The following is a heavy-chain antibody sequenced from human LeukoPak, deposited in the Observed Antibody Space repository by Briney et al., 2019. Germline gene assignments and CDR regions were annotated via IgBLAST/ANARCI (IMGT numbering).Heavy chain of an antibody. V-gene: IGHV4-39*01. D-gene: IGHD6-19*01. Sequence: PSETLSLTCTVSGGSISSSSYYWGWIRQPPGKGLEWIGSIYNSGSTYYNPSLKSRVTISVDTSKNQFSLKLSSVTAADTAVYYCARHVGSGRARGFDYWGQGTLVTVSS. CDR2: IYNSGST. J-gene: IGHJ4*02. CDR1: GGSISSSSYY. CDR3: ARHVGSGRARGFDY.